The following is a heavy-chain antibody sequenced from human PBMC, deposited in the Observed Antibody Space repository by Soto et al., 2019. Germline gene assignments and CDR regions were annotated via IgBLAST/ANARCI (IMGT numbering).Heavy chain of an antibody. D-gene: IGHD2-2*02. CDR1: GYSFTSYW. CDR3: ARRYCSSTSCYTLDV. V-gene: IGHV5-51*01. Sequence: GESLQISCKGSGYSFTSYWIGWVRQMPGKGLEWMGIIYPGDSDTRYSPSFQGQVTISADKSISTAYLQWSSLKASDTAMYYCARRYCSSTSCYTLDVWGQGTTVTVSS. J-gene: IGHJ6*02. CDR2: IYPGDSDT.